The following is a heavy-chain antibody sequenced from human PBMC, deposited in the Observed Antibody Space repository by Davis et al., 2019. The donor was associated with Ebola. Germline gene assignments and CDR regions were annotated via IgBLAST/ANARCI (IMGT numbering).Heavy chain of an antibody. Sequence: MPSETLSLTCAVSGGSISSNNCWTWVRQPPGKGLEWIGEMFHSGKTNYNPSLQSRVTISVDKAMNQFSLKLTSVTAADTANYYCASLSCRDGTCSGFWGQGTLVTVSS. D-gene: IGHD2-15*01. J-gene: IGHJ4*02. CDR3: ASLSCRDGTCSGF. CDR2: MFHSGKT. CDR1: GGSISSNNC. V-gene: IGHV4-4*02.